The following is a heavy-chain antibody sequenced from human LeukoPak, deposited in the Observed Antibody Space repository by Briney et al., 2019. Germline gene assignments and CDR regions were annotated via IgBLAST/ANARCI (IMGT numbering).Heavy chain of an antibody. V-gene: IGHV1-18*01. Sequence: ASVKVSCKASGYSSTNYGISWVRQAPGQGLEWMGWIHIYRGNTNYAQKFQGRVTMTRDTSISTAYMDLSRLRSDDTAVYYCARDRTTMIRGIYPGDYWGQGTLVTVSS. CDR3: ARDRTTMIRGIYPGDY. CDR1: GYSSTNYG. D-gene: IGHD3-10*01. J-gene: IGHJ4*02. CDR2: IHIYRGNT.